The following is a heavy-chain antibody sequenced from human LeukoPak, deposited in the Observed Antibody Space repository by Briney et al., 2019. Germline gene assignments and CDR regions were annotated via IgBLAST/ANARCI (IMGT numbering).Heavy chain of an antibody. V-gene: IGHV3-48*01. Sequence: PGGSPRLSCAASGFTLCSYGMSWVRQAPGEGPGGVSYISSSSSTIYYADSVKGRFTISRDNAKNSLYLQMNSLRAEDTAVYYCARRGYYYDSSGYRYIEYYFDYWGQGTLVTVSS. CDR3: ARRGYYYDSSGYRYIEYYFDY. CDR2: ISSSSSTI. J-gene: IGHJ4*02. CDR1: GFTLCSYG. D-gene: IGHD3-22*01.